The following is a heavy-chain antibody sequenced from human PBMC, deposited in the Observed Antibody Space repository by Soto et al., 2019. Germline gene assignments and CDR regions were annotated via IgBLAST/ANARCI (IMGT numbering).Heavy chain of an antibody. D-gene: IGHD2-15*01. CDR3: VRTSLVVAAATREDY. CDR1: GFTFSSYW. V-gene: IGHV3-74*01. Sequence: EVQLVESGGGLVQPGGSLRLSCAASGFTFSSYWMHWVRQAPGKGLVWVSRINSDGSSTSYADSVKGPFTISRDNAKNTLDLQMNSLRAEDTAVYYCVRTSLVVAAATREDYWGQGTLVTVSP. CDR2: INSDGSST. J-gene: IGHJ4*02.